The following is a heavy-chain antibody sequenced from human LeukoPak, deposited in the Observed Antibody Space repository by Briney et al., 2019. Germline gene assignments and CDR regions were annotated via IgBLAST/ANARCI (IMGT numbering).Heavy chain of an antibody. D-gene: IGHD3-16*01. CDR1: GFTFSSYA. CDR3: ARGESYRFDY. J-gene: IGHJ4*02. V-gene: IGHV3-30-3*01. CDR2: ISYDGSKK. Sequence: PGGSLRLSCAASGFTFSSYAMHWVRQAPGKGLEWVAVISYDGSKKYYADSVEGRFTISRDNSKNTLYLQMNSLRVEDTAVYYCARGESYRFDYWGQGTLVTVSS.